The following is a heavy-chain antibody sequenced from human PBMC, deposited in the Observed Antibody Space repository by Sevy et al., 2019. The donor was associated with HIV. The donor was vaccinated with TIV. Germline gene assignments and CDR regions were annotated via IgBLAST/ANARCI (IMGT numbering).Heavy chain of an antibody. V-gene: IGHV4-4*07. CDR3: ARVGTVVTGGQIDY. CDR2: IYTSGST. J-gene: IGHJ4*02. CDR1: GGSISRYY. Sequence: SETLSLTCTVSGGSISRYYWSWIRQPAGKGLEWIGRIYTSGSTNYNPSLKSRVTMSVDTSKNQFSLKLSSVTAADTAVYYCARVGTVVTGGQIDYWGQGTLVTVSS. D-gene: IGHD2-15*01.